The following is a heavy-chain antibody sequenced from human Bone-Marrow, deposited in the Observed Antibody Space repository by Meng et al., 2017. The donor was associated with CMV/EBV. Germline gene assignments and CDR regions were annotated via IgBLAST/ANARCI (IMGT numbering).Heavy chain of an antibody. Sequence: GESLKISCAASGFRFTTYWMFWARQAPGKGLVWVSYVNNDGSSTNYADSVKGRFTISRDHARSTLYLQMNSLKPEDTAVYYCTTYCSSTSCPAAAGWYFDLWGRGTLVTVSS. CDR2: VNNDGSST. V-gene: IGHV3-74*01. CDR1: GFRFTTYW. D-gene: IGHD2-2*01. CDR3: TTYCSSTSCPAAAGWYFDL. J-gene: IGHJ2*01.